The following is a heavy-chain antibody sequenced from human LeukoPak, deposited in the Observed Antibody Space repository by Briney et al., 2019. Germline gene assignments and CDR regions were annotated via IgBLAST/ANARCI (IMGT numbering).Heavy chain of an antibody. J-gene: IGHJ3*02. CDR1: GGSISSGSYY. CDR3: TRRAGTDSNGAFDI. Sequence: SQTLSLTCTVSGGSISSGSYYWSWIRQPPGKGLEWIGEINHSGSTNYNPSLESRVTISVDTSKNQFSLKLSSVTAADTAVYYCTRRAGTDSNGAFDIWGQGTMVTVSS. CDR2: INHSGST. D-gene: IGHD6-19*01. V-gene: IGHV4-39*07.